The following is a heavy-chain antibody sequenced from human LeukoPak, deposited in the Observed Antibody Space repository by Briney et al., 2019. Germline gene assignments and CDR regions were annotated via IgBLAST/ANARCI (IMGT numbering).Heavy chain of an antibody. CDR1: GFTFWNYG. CDR3: ARDPNGAYIGAFDF. J-gene: IGHJ3*01. D-gene: IGHD4-17*01. V-gene: IGHV3-23*01. CDR2: ITSSGGGT. Sequence: PGGSLRLSCAASGFTFWNYGMIWVRQAPGKGLEWVSDITSSGGGTSYADSVKGRFTISRDNSKSTLYLQMNSLRVDDRAIYYCARDPNGAYIGAFDFRGQGTMVTVSA.